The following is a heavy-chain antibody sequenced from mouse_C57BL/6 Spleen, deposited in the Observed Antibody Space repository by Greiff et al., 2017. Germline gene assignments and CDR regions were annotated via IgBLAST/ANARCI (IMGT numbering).Heavy chain of an antibody. V-gene: IGHV1-80*01. CDR1: GYEFSSYW. CDR2: IYPGDGDT. CDR3: ARRGSGLDYAMDY. Sequence: QVQLQQSGAELVKPGASVKISCKASGYEFSSYWTNWVKQGPGKGLEWIGQIYPGDGDTKYNGKFKGKATLPADKSSSTAYMQVSSLTSAESAVYFCARRGSGLDYAMDYWGQGTSATVSS. J-gene: IGHJ4*01.